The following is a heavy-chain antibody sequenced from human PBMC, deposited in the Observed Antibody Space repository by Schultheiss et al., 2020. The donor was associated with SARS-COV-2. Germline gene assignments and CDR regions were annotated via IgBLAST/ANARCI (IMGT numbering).Heavy chain of an antibody. CDR2: INPNSGGT. Sequence: ASVKVSCKASGYTFTSYYMHWVRQAPGQGLEWMGWINPNSGGTNYAQKFQGRVTMTRDTSISTAYMELSRLRSDDTAVYYCARQWFGGVIVTAHWGQGTLVTVSS. D-gene: IGHD3-16*02. V-gene: IGHV1-2*02. CDR1: GYTFTSYY. J-gene: IGHJ4*02. CDR3: ARQWFGGVIVTAH.